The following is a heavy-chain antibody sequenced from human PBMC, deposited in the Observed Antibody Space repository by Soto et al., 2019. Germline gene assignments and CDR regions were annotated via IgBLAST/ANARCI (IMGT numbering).Heavy chain of an antibody. V-gene: IGHV3-9*01. J-gene: IGHJ4*02. CDR1: GFTFDDYA. CDR3: AKDIARYCSGGSCYGGPFDY. D-gene: IGHD2-15*01. CDR2: ISWNSGSI. Sequence: EVQLVESGGGLVQPGRSLRLSCAASGFTFDDYAMHWVRQAPGKGLEWVSGISWNSGSIGYADSVKGRFTISRDNAKNSLYLQMHSLRAEDTALYYCAKDIARYCSGGSCYGGPFDYWGQGTLVTVSS.